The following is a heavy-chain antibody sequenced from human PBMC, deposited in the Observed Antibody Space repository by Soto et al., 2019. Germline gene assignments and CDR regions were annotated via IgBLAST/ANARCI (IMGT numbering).Heavy chain of an antibody. D-gene: IGHD2-15*01. J-gene: IGHJ4*02. Sequence: QVQLQVSGPGLVKPSETLSLTCTVSGDSMSNRYYYWSWVRQNPGKGLEWIGHIFHSGRTYYSPSLKSRVTISVDTSKNQFSLNLSSVTAADTAIYYCARWVEVSLDYFDSWGQGTPVTVSS. CDR1: GDSMSNRYYY. CDR3: ARWVEVSLDYFDS. V-gene: IGHV4-31*03. CDR2: IFHSGRT.